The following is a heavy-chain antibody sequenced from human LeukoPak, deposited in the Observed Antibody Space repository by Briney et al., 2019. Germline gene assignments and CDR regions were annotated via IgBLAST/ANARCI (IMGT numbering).Heavy chain of an antibody. CDR3: ARGLRIINGLDV. D-gene: IGHD2-15*01. Sequence: ASVKVSCKASGYTFIGYYMNRVRQAPGQGLEWLGWLNPHSGGTNYAQKFQGRVTLTSDTSISTAYMELSLLTSDDTAIYYCARGLRIINGLDVWGQGTTVIVSS. V-gene: IGHV1-2*02. CDR1: GYTFIGYY. J-gene: IGHJ6*02. CDR2: LNPHSGGT.